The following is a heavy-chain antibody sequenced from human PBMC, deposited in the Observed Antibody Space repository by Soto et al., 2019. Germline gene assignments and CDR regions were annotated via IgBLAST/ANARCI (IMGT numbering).Heavy chain of an antibody. Sequence: XGTLSLTCAVSGYSISSGYYWCCIRQPPGKGLEWIGSIYHSGSTYYNPSLKSRVTISVDTSKNQFSLKLSSVTAAETAVYYCARGLGRLRLGELSLLSPYGMDVWGQGTTVTVSS. D-gene: IGHD3-16*02. CDR3: ARGLGRLRLGELSLLSPYGMDV. J-gene: IGHJ6*02. V-gene: IGHV4-38-2*01. CDR1: GYSISSGYY. CDR2: IYHSGST.